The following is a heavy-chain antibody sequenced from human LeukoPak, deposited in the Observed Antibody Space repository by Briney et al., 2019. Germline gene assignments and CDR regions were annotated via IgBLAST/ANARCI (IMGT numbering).Heavy chain of an antibody. V-gene: IGHV1-8*01. CDR1: GYTFTSYD. Sequence: ASVEVSCKASGYTFTSYDINWVRQATGQGLEWMGWMNPNSGNTGYAQKFQGRVTMTRNTSISTAYMELSSLRSEDTAVYYCASPTLSGSPDAFDIWGQGTMVTVSS. J-gene: IGHJ3*02. CDR3: ASPTLSGSPDAFDI. CDR2: MNPNSGNT. D-gene: IGHD1-26*01.